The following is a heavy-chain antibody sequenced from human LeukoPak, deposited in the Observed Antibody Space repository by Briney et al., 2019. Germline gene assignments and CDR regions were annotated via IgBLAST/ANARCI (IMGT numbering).Heavy chain of an antibody. J-gene: IGHJ4*02. Sequence: QSGGSLRLSCAASGFTFSSYGMHWVRQAPGKGLEWVAFIRYDGSNKYYADSVKGRFTISRDNSKNTLYLQMNSLRAEDTAVYYCAKGGYGGNSPAGSKGSYFDYWGQGTLVTVSS. CDR3: AKGGYGGNSPAGSKGSYFDY. D-gene: IGHD4-23*01. V-gene: IGHV3-30*02. CDR2: IRYDGSNK. CDR1: GFTFSSYG.